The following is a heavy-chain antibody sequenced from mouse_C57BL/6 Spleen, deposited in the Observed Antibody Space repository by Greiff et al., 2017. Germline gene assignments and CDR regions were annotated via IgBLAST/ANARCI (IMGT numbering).Heavy chain of an antibody. CDR3: AREGLRRKFAY. CDR2: INPNYGTT. D-gene: IGHD2-4*01. CDR1: GYSFTDYN. J-gene: IGHJ3*01. V-gene: IGHV1-39*01. Sequence: VQLKQSGPELVKPGASVKISCKASGYSFTDYNMNWVKQSNGKSLEWIGVINPNYGTTSYNQKFKGKATLTVDQSSSTAYMQLSSLTTEDSAIYYCAREGLRRKFAYWGQGTLVTVSA.